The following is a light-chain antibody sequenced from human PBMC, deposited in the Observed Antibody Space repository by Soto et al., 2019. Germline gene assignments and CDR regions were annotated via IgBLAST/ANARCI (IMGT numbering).Light chain of an antibody. CDR1: SSDVGGYNY. J-gene: IGLJ2*01. Sequence: QSVLTQPASVSGSPGQSITISCTGTSSDVGGYNYVSWYQQHPGKAPKLMIYEVSKRPSGVSNRFSGSKSGNTASLTISGLQAEEEADYYCSSYTSGSTLLFGGGTKVTVL. CDR2: EVS. CDR3: SSYTSGSTLL. V-gene: IGLV2-14*01.